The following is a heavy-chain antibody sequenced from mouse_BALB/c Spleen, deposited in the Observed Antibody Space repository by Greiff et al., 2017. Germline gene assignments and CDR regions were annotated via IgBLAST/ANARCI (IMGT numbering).Heavy chain of an antibody. CDR3: ARSGGNYVWFAY. J-gene: IGHJ3*01. CDR1: GFNIKDTY. Sequence: EVKLVESGAELVKPGASVKLSCTASGFNIKDTYMHWVKQRPEQGLEWIGRIDPANGNTKYDPKFQGKATITADTSSNTAYLQLSSLTSEDTAVYYCARSGGNYVWFAYWGQGTLVTVSA. CDR2: IDPANGNT. V-gene: IGHV14-3*02. D-gene: IGHD2-1*01.